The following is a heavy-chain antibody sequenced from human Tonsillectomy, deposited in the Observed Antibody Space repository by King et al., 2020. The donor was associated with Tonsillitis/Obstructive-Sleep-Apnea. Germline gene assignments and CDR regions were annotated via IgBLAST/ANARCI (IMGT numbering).Heavy chain of an antibody. D-gene: IGHD6-19*01. Sequence: QLVQSGAEVKKPGESLRISCKGSGYSFTSYWISWGRQMPGKGLEWMGRIDPSDSYTNYSPSFQGHVTISADKSISTAYLQWSSLKASDTAMYYCASNIAVAGTSSDYYYYYMDVWGKGTTVTVSS. J-gene: IGHJ6*03. CDR1: GYSFTSYW. CDR2: IDPSDSYT. CDR3: ASNIAVAGTSSDYYYYYMDV. V-gene: IGHV5-10-1*01.